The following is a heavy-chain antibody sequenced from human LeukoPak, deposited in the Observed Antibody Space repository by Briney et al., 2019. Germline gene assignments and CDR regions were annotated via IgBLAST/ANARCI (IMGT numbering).Heavy chain of an antibody. CDR2: IYYSGST. D-gene: IGHD6-19*01. J-gene: IGHJ4*02. Sequence: SETLSLTCTVSGGSISSYYWSWIRQPPGKGLEWIGYIYYSGSTNYNPSLKSRVTMSVDTSKNQFSLKLSSVTAADTAVYYCARGSIAVAQIDYWGQGTLVTVSS. V-gene: IGHV4-59*01. CDR1: GGSISSYY. CDR3: ARGSIAVAQIDY.